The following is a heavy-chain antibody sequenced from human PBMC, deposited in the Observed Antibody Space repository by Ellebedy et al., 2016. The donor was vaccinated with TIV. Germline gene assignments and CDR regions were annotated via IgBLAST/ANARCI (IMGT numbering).Heavy chain of an antibody. CDR1: GYTFTSYY. D-gene: IGHD3-10*01. CDR3: ARDATDYGSGSYLDY. CDR2: INPSGGST. J-gene: IGHJ4*02. V-gene: IGHV1-46*01. Sequence: AASVKVSCKASGYTFTSYYMHWVRQAPGQGLEWMGIINPSGGSTSYAQKFQGRVTMTRDTSTSTVYMELSSLRSEDTAVYYCARDATDYGSGSYLDYWGQGTLVTVSS.